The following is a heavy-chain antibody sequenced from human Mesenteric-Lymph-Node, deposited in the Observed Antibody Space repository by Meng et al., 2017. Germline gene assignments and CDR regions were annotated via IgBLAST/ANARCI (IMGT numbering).Heavy chain of an antibody. CDR1: GGSFVAYY. D-gene: IGHD3-22*01. CDR2: IDHSGRA. J-gene: IGHJ6*02. CDR3: ARHRLIVVIPPYYHYTGMDV. Sequence: SETLSLTCTFHGGSFVAYYWTWVRRSPGKGLEWLGEIDHSGRATYNPALKSRVAISVDTSKNQFSLSLSSVTAADTAVYYCARHRLIVVIPPYYHYTGMDVWGQGTTVTVSS. V-gene: IGHV4-34*01.